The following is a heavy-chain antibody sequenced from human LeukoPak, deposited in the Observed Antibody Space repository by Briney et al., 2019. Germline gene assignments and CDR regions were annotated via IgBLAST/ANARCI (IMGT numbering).Heavy chain of an antibody. CDR3: ARGKGWYGVDY. Sequence: SETLSLTCAVYGGSFSGYYWSWIRRPPGKGLEWIGEINHSGSTNYNPSLKSRVTISVDTSKNQFSLKLSSVTAADTAVYYCARGKGWYGVDYWGQGTLVTVSS. CDR2: INHSGST. CDR1: GGSFSGYY. J-gene: IGHJ4*02. D-gene: IGHD6-19*01. V-gene: IGHV4-34*01.